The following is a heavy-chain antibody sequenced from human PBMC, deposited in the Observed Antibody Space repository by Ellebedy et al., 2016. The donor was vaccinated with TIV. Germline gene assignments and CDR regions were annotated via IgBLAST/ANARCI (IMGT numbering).Heavy chain of an antibody. V-gene: IGHV3-66*01. Sequence: GGSLRLSCAASELTASGNYMSWVRQAPGKGLEWVSVIAIDGTTYYAESVKGRFTISTDNSKSTLYLQMHSLRAEDTAVYYCAKETFNDVDLEVWSIFDIWGQGTMVTVSS. CDR2: IAIDGTT. J-gene: IGHJ3*02. D-gene: IGHD1-1*01. CDR1: ELTASGNY. CDR3: AKETFNDVDLEVWSIFDI.